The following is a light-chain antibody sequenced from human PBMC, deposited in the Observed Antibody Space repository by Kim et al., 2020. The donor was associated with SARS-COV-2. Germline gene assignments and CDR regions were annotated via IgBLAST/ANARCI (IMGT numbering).Light chain of an antibody. J-gene: IGKJ2*01. CDR2: AAS. CDR1: QSGTCTH. V-gene: IGKV3-20*01. Sequence: LSPGDRATLSCRASQSGTCTHLGWLQQNPGQAPRLLIYAASSRATGIPDRFSGSGAGTDFTLTISRLEPEDFAVYYCQQYGSSPYTFGQGTKLEI. CDR3: QQYGSSPYT.